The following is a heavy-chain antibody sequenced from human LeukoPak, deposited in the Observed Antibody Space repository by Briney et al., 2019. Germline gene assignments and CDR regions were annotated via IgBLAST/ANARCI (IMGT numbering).Heavy chain of an antibody. CDR1: GYSFTSYW. D-gene: IGHD3-16*01. Sequence: GESLKISCKGSGYSFTSYWIGWVRQMPGKGLEWMGIIYPGDSDTRYSPSFQGQVTISADESISTAYLQWSSLKASGTAMYYCARRRLRLAKHDAFDIWGQGTMVTVSS. CDR2: IYPGDSDT. CDR3: ARRRLRLAKHDAFDI. V-gene: IGHV5-51*01. J-gene: IGHJ3*02.